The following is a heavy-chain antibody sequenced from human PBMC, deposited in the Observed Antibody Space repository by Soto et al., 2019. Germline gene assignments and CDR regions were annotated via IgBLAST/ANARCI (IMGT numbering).Heavy chain of an antibody. Sequence: QVTLKESGPVLVKPTETLTLTCTVSGFSLSNARMGVSWIRQPPGKALEWLAHIFSNDEYSYSTSLKSRLTISKATSKSQVVLTMTNMDPVDTATYYCARRRYYDSSGYYKQDAFDIWGQGTMVTVSS. CDR2: IFSNDEY. J-gene: IGHJ3*02. CDR1: GFSLSNARMG. CDR3: ARRRYYDSSGYYKQDAFDI. V-gene: IGHV2-26*01. D-gene: IGHD3-22*01.